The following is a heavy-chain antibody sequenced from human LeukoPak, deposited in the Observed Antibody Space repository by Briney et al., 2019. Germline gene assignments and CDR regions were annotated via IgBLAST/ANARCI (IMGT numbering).Heavy chain of an antibody. CDR1: GGFFTGYN. Sequence: PSETLSLTCGVSGGFFTGYNWTWIRQTPGMGLEWIGEHNHDGSSSYSASLESRVTISVDTSNFQLSLTLKSVTAADTAIYYCARGAPMIEMWGLGTRVIVSS. J-gene: IGHJ3*02. CDR2: HNHDGSS. CDR3: ARGAPMIEM. V-gene: IGHV4-34*01.